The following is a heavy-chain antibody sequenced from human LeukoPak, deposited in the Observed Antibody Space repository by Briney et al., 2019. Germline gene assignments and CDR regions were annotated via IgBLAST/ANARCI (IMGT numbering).Heavy chain of an antibody. CDR3: ARGGGLDV. V-gene: IGHV3-7*03. D-gene: IGHD3-16*01. J-gene: IGHJ6*02. CDR1: XFPFSSYW. Sequence: SLRLXXVASXFPFSSYWMNWARQAPGKGLEWVASINHNGNVNYYVDSVKGRFTISRDNAKNSLYLQMSNLRAEDTAVYFCARGGGLDVWGQGATVTVSS. CDR2: INHNGNVN.